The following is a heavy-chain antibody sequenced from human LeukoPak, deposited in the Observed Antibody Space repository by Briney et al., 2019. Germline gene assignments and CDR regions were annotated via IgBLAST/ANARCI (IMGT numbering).Heavy chain of an antibody. CDR3: ARDLVCGGGCYTFDY. Sequence: ASVKVSCKASGYTFTSYYMHWVRQAPGQGLEWMGIINPSGGSTSYAQKFQGRVTMTRDTSTSTVYMELSSLRSEDTAVYYCARDLVCGGGCYTFDYWGQGTLVTVSS. CDR1: GYTFTSYY. CDR2: INPSGGST. D-gene: IGHD2-21*02. V-gene: IGHV1-46*01. J-gene: IGHJ4*02.